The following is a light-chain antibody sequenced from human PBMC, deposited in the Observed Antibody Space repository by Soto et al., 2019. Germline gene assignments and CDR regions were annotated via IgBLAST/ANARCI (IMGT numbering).Light chain of an antibody. J-gene: IGKJ4*01. CDR1: ASLLHSNGYNC. CDR2: FGT. CDR3: MHALQPPLT. Sequence: DIVMTQSPLSLPVTPGEPASISCRSSASLLHSNGYNCLDWYVQKPGQSPQLLIYFGTYRASGVPDRFSGSGAGTDFTLKISRVEAEDVGVYYCMHALQPPLTFGGGTKVEIQ. V-gene: IGKV2-28*01.